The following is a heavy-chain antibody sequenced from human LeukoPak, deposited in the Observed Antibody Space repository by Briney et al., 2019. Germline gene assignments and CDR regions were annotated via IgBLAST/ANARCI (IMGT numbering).Heavy chain of an antibody. CDR3: ARVGYDILTGYQTMFY. CDR2: ISAYNGNT. V-gene: IGHV1-18*01. Sequence: GASVKVSCKASGYTFTSYGISWVRQAPGQGLEWVGWISAYNGNTNYAQKLQGRVTMTTDTSTSTAYMELRSLRSDDTAVYYCARVGYDILTGYQTMFYWGQGTLVTVSS. D-gene: IGHD3-9*01. CDR1: GYTFTSYG. J-gene: IGHJ4*02.